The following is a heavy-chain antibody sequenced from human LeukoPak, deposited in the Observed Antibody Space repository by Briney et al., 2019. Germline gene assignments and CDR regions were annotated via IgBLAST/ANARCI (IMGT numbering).Heavy chain of an antibody. CDR1: GGSFSGYY. D-gene: IGHD1-26*01. CDR2: IYTSGST. Sequence: SETLSLTCAAYGGSFSGYYWSWIRQPAGKGLEWIGRIYTSGSTNYNPSLKSRVTMSVDTSKNQFSLKLSSVTAADTAVFYCARENSGSYREFDYWGQGTLVTVSS. V-gene: IGHV4-4*07. CDR3: ARENSGSYREFDY. J-gene: IGHJ4*02.